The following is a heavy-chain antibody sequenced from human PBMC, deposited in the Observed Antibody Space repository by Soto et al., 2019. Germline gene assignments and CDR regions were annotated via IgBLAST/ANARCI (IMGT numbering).Heavy chain of an antibody. Sequence: GASVKVSCKASRYTFTGYYLHWVRQAPGQGLDWMGWINPNSGGTNYAQKFQGRVTMTRDTSISTAYMELSRLRSDDTAVYYCARDLRLVVGTADYYGMDVWGQGTTVTVSS. CDR2: INPNSGGT. CDR3: ARDLRLVVGTADYYGMDV. CDR1: RYTFTGYY. V-gene: IGHV1-2*02. J-gene: IGHJ6*02. D-gene: IGHD2-21*02.